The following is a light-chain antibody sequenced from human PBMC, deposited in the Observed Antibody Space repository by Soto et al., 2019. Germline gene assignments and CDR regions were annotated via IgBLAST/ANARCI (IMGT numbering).Light chain of an antibody. Sequence: DIVLTQSPATLSLSPGERATLSCRASQSVGNYLLWFQQKPGQAPSLLIYDASNRASGIPARFSGSGSGTDFTLTISSLEPEDFALDSCHHRRKWPYTFGQGTKLEIK. CDR2: DAS. CDR3: HHRRKWPYT. V-gene: IGKV3-11*01. J-gene: IGKJ2*01. CDR1: QSVGNY.